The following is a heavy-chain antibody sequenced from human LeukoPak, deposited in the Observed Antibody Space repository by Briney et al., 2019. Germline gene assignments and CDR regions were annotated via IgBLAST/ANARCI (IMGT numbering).Heavy chain of an antibody. D-gene: IGHD3-10*01. CDR1: GGSFSGYY. V-gene: IGHV4-34*01. CDR3: ARGRSGYYYYYMDV. Sequence: SSETLSLTCAVYGGSFSGYYWSWIRQPPGKGLEWIGEINHSGSTNYNPSLESRVTISVDTSKNQFSLKLSSVTAADTAVYYCARGRSGYYYYYMDVWGKGTTVTVSS. CDR2: INHSGST. J-gene: IGHJ6*03.